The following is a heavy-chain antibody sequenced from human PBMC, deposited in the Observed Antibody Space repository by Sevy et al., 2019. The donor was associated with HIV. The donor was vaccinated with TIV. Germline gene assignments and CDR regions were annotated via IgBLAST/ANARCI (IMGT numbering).Heavy chain of an antibody. J-gene: IGHJ6*03. Sequence: SETLSLTCTVSGGSISSYYWSWIRQPPGKGLEWIGYIYYSGSTNYNPSLKSRVTISVDTSKNQFSLKLSSVTAADTAVYYCARTQKSTSGYSYGPYYYYMDVWVKGTTVTVSS. D-gene: IGHD5-18*01. CDR1: GGSISSYY. CDR2: IYYSGST. CDR3: ARTQKSTSGYSYGPYYYYMDV. V-gene: IGHV4-59*01.